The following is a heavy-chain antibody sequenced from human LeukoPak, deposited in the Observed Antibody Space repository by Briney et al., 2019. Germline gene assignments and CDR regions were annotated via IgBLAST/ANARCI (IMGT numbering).Heavy chain of an antibody. D-gene: IGHD5-12*01. J-gene: IGHJ4*02. CDR3: ARGGGYASPIGY. V-gene: IGHV4-59*01. CDR1: GGSISTYY. Sequence: NPSETLSLTCTLSGGSISTYYWSWIRQPPGKGLEWIGYIYHSGSTNYNPSLKGRVTISVDTSKNQSSLKLSSVTAADTAVYYCARGGGYASPIGYWGQGALVTVSS. CDR2: IYHSGST.